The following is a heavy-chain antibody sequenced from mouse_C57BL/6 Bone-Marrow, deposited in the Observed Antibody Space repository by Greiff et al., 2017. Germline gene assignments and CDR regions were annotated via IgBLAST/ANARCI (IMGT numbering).Heavy chain of an antibody. CDR3: ASSYGSSFPYAMDY. D-gene: IGHD1-1*01. V-gene: IGHV14-2*01. J-gene: IGHJ4*01. Sequence: VHVKQSGAELVKPGASVKLSCTASGFNIKDYYMHWVKQRTEQGLEWIGRIDPEDGDTKYAPKFQGKATITADTSSNTAYLQLRSLTTEDTAVDYWASSYGSSFPYAMDYWGQGTSVTVSS. CDR2: IDPEDGDT. CDR1: GFNIKDYY.